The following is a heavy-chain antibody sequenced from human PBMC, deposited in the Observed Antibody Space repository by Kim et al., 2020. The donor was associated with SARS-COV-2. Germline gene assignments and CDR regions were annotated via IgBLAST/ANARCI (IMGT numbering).Heavy chain of an antibody. V-gene: IGHV1-69*13. D-gene: IGHD2-15*01. CDR3: ARVWCSGGSCFDWYFDL. Sequence: SVKVSCKASGGTFSSYAISWVRQAPGQGLEWMGGIIPIFGTANYAQKFQGRVTITADESTSTAYMELSSLRSEDTAVYYCARVWCSGGSCFDWYFDLWGRGTLVTVSS. CDR2: IIPIFGTA. J-gene: IGHJ2*01. CDR1: GGTFSSYA.